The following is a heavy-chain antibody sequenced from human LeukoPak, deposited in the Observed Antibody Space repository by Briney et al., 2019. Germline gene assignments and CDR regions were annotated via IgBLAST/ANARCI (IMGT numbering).Heavy chain of an antibody. CDR3: ARGGDSSGYQGLGY. Sequence: ASVKVSCKASGYTFTSYAMHWVRQAPGQRLEWMGWINAGNGNTKYSQKFQGRVTITRDTSASTAYMELSSLRSEDTAVYYCARGGDSSGYQGLGYWGQGTLVTVSS. D-gene: IGHD3-22*01. CDR1: GYTFTSYA. V-gene: IGHV1-3*01. CDR2: INAGNGNT. J-gene: IGHJ4*02.